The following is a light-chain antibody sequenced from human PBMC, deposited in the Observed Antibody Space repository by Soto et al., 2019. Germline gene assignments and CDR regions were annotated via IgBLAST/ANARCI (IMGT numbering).Light chain of an antibody. CDR3: TSFTTTNIWV. V-gene: IGLV2-14*01. Sequence: QSALTQPASVSGSPGQSITISCTGTSSDIGVYNYVSWYQQHPDKAPKLVICEVSKRPSGVSSRFSGSKSGNTASLTISGLRAEDEADYYCTSFTTTNIWVFGGGTKVTVL. J-gene: IGLJ3*02. CDR2: EVS. CDR1: SSDIGVYNY.